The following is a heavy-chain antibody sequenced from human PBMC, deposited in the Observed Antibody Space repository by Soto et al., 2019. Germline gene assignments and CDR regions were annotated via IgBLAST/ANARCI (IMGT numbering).Heavy chain of an antibody. D-gene: IGHD3-10*01. CDR2: IYPGDSET. J-gene: IGHJ4*02. V-gene: IGHV5-51*01. Sequence: VESLKISCTGSGYNFATYWIGWFLQMAVKVLEWMGIIYPGDSETRYSPSFEGQVTISADKSITTAFLQWSSLEASDSAMYYCARTYYYAAGSYYTPDYWGQGTLVTVSS. CDR1: GYNFATYW. CDR3: ARTYYYAAGSYYTPDY.